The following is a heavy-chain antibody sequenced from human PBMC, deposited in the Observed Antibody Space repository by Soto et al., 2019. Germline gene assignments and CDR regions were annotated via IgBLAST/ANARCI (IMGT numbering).Heavy chain of an antibody. J-gene: IGHJ4*02. Sequence: GGSLRLSCAASGFTFSSYAMSWVRQAPGKGLEWVSAISGSGGSTYYADSVKGRFTISRDNSKNTLYLQMNSLRAEDTAVYYCAKDAIPTYYDYIWGSYDYWGQGTLVTVSS. V-gene: IGHV3-23*01. CDR1: GFTFSSYA. CDR3: AKDAIPTYYDYIWGSYDY. D-gene: IGHD3-16*01. CDR2: ISGSGGST.